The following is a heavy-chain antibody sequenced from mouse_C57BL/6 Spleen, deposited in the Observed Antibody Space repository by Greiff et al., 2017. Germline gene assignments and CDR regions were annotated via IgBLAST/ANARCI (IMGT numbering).Heavy chain of an antibody. Sequence: VQLKESGGGLVKPGGSLKLSCAASGFTFSDYGMHWVRQAPEKGLEWVAYISSGSSTIYYADTVKGRFTISRDNAKKTLFLQMTSLRSEDTAMYYCARAPVVARENYFDYWGQGTTLTVSS. J-gene: IGHJ2*01. D-gene: IGHD1-1*01. CDR2: ISSGSSTI. CDR3: ARAPVVARENYFDY. V-gene: IGHV5-17*01. CDR1: GFTFSDYG.